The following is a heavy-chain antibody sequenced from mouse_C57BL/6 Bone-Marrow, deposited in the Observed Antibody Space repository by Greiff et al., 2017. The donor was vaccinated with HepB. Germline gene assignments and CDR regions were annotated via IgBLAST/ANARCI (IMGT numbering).Heavy chain of an antibody. J-gene: IGHJ4*01. CDR2: INPGSGGT. D-gene: IGHD2-4*01. CDR1: GYAFTNYL. Sequence: VQLQQSGAELVRPGTSVKVSCKASGYAFTNYLIEWVKQRPGQGLEWIGVINPGSGGTNYNEKFKGKATLTADKSSSTAYMQLSSLTSEDSAVYFCAKGGLRRGYYAMDDWGQGTSVTVSS. CDR3: AKGGLRRGYYAMDD. V-gene: IGHV1-54*01.